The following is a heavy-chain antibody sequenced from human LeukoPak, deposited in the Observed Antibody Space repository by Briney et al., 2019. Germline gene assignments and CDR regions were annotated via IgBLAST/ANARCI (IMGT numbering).Heavy chain of an antibody. CDR1: GFIFSSSG. CDR3: ARDQGTSGGWPAVGRMGYFDY. Sequence: GGSLRLSCAASGFIFSSSGMHWVRQTPGKGLEWVGIIWYYGSNKYYADSVKGRFTISRDNAKNTVYLQMNSLRVEDTAVYYCARDQGTSGGWPAVGRMGYFDYWGQGTLVTVSS. D-gene: IGHD6-19*01. V-gene: IGHV3-33*01. CDR2: IWYYGSNK. J-gene: IGHJ4*02.